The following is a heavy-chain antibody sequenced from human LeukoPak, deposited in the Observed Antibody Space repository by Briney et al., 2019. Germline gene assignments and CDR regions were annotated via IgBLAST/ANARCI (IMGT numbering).Heavy chain of an antibody. J-gene: IGHJ4*02. D-gene: IGHD3-22*01. V-gene: IGHV4-61*01. Sequence: SETLSLTCTVSGGSISSGSYYWSWIRQPPGKGLEWIGYIYYSGSTNYNTSLKSRVAISVDTSKNQFSLKLSSVTAADTAVYYCARGSAYYYDSSGYPTFDYWGQGTLVTVSS. CDR3: ARGSAYYYDSSGYPTFDY. CDR1: GGSISSGSYY. CDR2: IYYSGST.